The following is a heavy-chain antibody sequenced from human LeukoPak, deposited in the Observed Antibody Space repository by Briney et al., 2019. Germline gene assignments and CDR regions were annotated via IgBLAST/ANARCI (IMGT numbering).Heavy chain of an antibody. CDR2: IYYSGST. CDR3: ARGPGSNYYYDNSHYPYYFDY. J-gene: IGHJ4*02. V-gene: IGHV4-61*03. Sequence: PSETLSLACTVSGGSISTSNYYWGWIRQPPGKGLEWIGYIYYSGSTNYNPSLKSRVTISVDTSKKHFSLKLSSVTAADTAVYYCARGPGSNYYYDNSHYPYYFDYWGQGTLVTVSS. D-gene: IGHD3-22*01. CDR1: GGSISTSNYY.